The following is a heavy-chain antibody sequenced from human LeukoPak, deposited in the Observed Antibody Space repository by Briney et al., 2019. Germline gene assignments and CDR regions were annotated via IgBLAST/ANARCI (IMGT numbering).Heavy chain of an antibody. CDR1: GGTIINYV. Sequence: GASVTVSCKATGGTIINYVITWVRQAPGQGLEWMGWISAYNGNTNYAQKLQGRVTMTTDTSTSTAYMELRSLRSDDTAVYYCARDSGLIAVAGTWDYWGQGTLVTVSS. D-gene: IGHD6-19*01. CDR2: ISAYNGNT. CDR3: ARDSGLIAVAGTWDY. J-gene: IGHJ4*02. V-gene: IGHV1-18*01.